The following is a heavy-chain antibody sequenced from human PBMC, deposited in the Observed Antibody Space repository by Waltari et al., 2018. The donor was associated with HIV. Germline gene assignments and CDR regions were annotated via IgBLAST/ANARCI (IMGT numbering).Heavy chain of an antibody. Sequence: QVQLQESGPGLVKPSETLSLTCTVSGGSISSYSWSWIRHPPGKGLEWIGYIYYSGSTNYNPSLKSRVTISVDTSKNQFSLKLSSVTAADTAVYYCARSIGLGDKTLPKDSFDPWGQGTLVTVSS. V-gene: IGHV4-59*01. D-gene: IGHD3-16*01. CDR2: IYYSGST. CDR3: ARSIGLGDKTLPKDSFDP. J-gene: IGHJ5*02. CDR1: GGSISSYS.